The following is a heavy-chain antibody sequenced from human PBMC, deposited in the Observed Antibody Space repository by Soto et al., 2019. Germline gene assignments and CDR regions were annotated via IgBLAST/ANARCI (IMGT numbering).Heavy chain of an antibody. CDR1: GFTFDDYA. V-gene: IGHV3-9*01. J-gene: IGHJ4*02. CDR2: ISWNSGSI. CDR3: AKAYSSGRSYYFDY. D-gene: IGHD6-19*01. Sequence: GGSLRLSCAASGFTFDDYAMHWVRQAPGKGLEWVSGISWNSGSIGYADSVKGRFTISRDNAKNSLYLQMNSLRAEDTALYYCAKAYSSGRSYYFDYWGQGTLVTVSS.